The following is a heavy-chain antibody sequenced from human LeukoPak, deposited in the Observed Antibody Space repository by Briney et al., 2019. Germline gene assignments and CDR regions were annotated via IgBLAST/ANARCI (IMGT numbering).Heavy chain of an antibody. CDR1: GFTFSSYA. D-gene: IGHD6-19*01. CDR2: FSGSGGST. J-gene: IGHJ4*02. V-gene: IGHV3-23*01. CDR3: ARSPTGSGWYYFDY. Sequence: PGGSLRLSCAASGFTFSSYAMSWVRQAPGKGLEWVSTFSGSGGSTYYADSVKGRFTISRDNSKNTLYLQMNSLRAEDTAVYYCARSPTGSGWYYFDYWGQGTLVTVSS.